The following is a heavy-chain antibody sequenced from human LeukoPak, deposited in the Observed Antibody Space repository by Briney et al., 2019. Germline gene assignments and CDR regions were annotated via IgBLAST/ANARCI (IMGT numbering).Heavy chain of an antibody. CDR1: GYTFTSYG. D-gene: IGHD2-2*02. J-gene: IGHJ4*02. CDR3: ARDTHCSSTSCYTYWSK. V-gene: IGHV1-18*01. CDR2: ISAYNGNT. Sequence: ASVKVSCTASGYTFTSYGISWVRQAPGQGLEWMGWISAYNGNTNYAQKLQGRVTMTTDTSTSTAYMELRSLRSDDTAVYYCARDTHCSSTSCYTYWSKWGQGTLVTVSS.